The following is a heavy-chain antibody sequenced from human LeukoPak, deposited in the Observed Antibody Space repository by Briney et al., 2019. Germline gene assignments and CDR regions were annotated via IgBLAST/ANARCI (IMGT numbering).Heavy chain of an antibody. CDR1: GFTFSVFW. CDR3: ARDMWGTFDY. J-gene: IGHJ4*02. V-gene: IGHV3-74*01. CDR2: ISPDGSTT. Sequence: QSGGSLRLSCAASGFTFSVFWMHWVRQAPGTGPVWVSRISPDGSTTNYPDSVKGRSTISRDNAKNALYLQISSLGAEDTAVYYCARDMWGTFDYWGQGTLVTVSS. D-gene: IGHD7-27*01.